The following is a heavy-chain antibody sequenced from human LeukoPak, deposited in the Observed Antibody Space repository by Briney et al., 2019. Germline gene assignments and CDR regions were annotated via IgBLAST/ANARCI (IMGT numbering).Heavy chain of an antibody. D-gene: IGHD1-7*01. Sequence: PGRSLRLSCAASGFTFSSYAMHWVRQAPGKGLEWVANIKQDGSEKYYVDSVKGRFTISRDNAKNSLYLQMNSLRAEDTAVYYCARDWARITGTKDYMDVWGKGTTVTVSS. J-gene: IGHJ6*03. V-gene: IGHV3-7*01. CDR3: ARDWARITGTKDYMDV. CDR2: IKQDGSEK. CDR1: GFTFSSYA.